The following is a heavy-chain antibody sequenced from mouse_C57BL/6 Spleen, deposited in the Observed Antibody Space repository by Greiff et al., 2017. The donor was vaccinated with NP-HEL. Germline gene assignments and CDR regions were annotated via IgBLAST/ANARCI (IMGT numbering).Heavy chain of an antibody. V-gene: IGHV14-4*01. CDR2: IDPENGDT. D-gene: IGHD2-3*01. CDR3: TSRWLLSFAY. J-gene: IGHJ3*01. CDR1: GFNIKDDY. Sequence: VQLQQSGAELVRPGASVKLSCTASGFNIKDDYMHWVKQRPEQGLAWIGWIDPENGDTKYASKFQGKATITADTSSNTAYLPFSSRTSEDTAVYYCTSRWLLSFAYWGQGTLVTVSA.